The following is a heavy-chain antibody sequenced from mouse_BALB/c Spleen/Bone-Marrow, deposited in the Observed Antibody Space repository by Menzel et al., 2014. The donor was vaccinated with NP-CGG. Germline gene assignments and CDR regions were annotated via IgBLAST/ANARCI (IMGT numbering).Heavy chain of an antibody. D-gene: IGHD2-1*01. CDR1: GYTFTSYY. V-gene: IGHV1S56*01. CDR2: IYPGNVNT. Sequence: VQLQQSGPELVKPGASVRISCKASGYTFTSYYIHWVKRRPGQGLEWIGWIYPGNVNTKYNEKFKGKATLTADKSSSTAYMQLSSLTSEDSAVYFCARWGNYGDYAMDYWGQGTSVTVSS. CDR3: ARWGNYGDYAMDY. J-gene: IGHJ4*01.